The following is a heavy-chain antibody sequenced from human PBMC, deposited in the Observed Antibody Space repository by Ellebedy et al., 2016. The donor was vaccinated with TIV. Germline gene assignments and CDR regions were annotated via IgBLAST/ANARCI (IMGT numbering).Heavy chain of an antibody. D-gene: IGHD3-3*01. CDR3: AKDRDFWSGPCFDY. CDR1: GFTFSSYG. J-gene: IGHJ4*02. CDR2: ISGNGATI. V-gene: IGHV3-23*01. Sequence: PGGSLRLSCAASGFTFSSYGMNWVRQAPGKGLEWVSAISGNGATIDYADSAKGRFTISRDNSKNTLYLEMNSLRAEDTAIYYCAKDRDFWSGPCFDYWGQGALVTVSS.